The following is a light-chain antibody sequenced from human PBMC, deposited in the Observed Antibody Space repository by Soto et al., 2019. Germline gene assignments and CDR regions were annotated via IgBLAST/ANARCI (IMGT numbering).Light chain of an antibody. CDR3: QQYDNLPLI. J-gene: IGKJ5*01. V-gene: IGKV1-33*01. CDR1: QDIRKY. CDR2: DAS. Sequence: IRITQSTSSLSASFGDRVTITCEATQDIRKYLNWYQQKKGKAPKLRIYDASSLETGVPSRFSGSGYGTDFNLTISSLHTEDFATYYFQQYDNLPLIFGQLTRLEIK.